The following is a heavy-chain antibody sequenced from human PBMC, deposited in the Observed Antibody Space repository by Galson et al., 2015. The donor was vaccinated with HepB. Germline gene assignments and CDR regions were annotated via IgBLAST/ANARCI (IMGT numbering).Heavy chain of an antibody. CDR2: IWYDGNDK. D-gene: IGHD3-10*01. Sequence: SLRLSCAASGFSFRSYGMHWVRQAPGKGLEWVAVIWYDGNDKYYADSVKGRFTISRDNSKNTLYLQMNSLRAEDTAVYYCASAHPITMIRGVISPMDYWGQGTLVTASS. J-gene: IGHJ4*02. V-gene: IGHV3-33*01. CDR3: ASAHPITMIRGVISPMDY. CDR1: GFSFRSYG.